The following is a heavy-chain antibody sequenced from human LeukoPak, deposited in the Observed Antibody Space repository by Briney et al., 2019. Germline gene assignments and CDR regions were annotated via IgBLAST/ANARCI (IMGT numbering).Heavy chain of an antibody. CDR3: ARDPSDTAMVRDDY. Sequence: GGSLRLSCAASGFTFRSYSMNWVRQAPGKGLEWVSSISSSSSYIYYAGSVKGRFTISRDNAKNSLYLQMNSLRAEDTAVCYCARDPSDTAMVRDDYWGQGTLVTVSS. V-gene: IGHV3-21*01. J-gene: IGHJ4*02. CDR1: GFTFRSYS. D-gene: IGHD5-18*01. CDR2: ISSSSSYI.